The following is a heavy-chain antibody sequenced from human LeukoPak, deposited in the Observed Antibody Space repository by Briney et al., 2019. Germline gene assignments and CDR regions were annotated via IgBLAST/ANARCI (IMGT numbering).Heavy chain of an antibody. CDR1: GGSISSSNW. D-gene: IGHD6-19*01. CDR2: IYHSGST. CDR3: ASTKQWLAFDI. V-gene: IGHV4-4*02. Sequence: SETLSLTCAVSGGSISSSNWWSWVRQPPGKGLEWIGEIYHSGSTNYNPSLKSRATILIDTSKNQFSLKLSSMTAADTAVYYCASTKQWLAFDIWGQGTTVTVSS. J-gene: IGHJ3*02.